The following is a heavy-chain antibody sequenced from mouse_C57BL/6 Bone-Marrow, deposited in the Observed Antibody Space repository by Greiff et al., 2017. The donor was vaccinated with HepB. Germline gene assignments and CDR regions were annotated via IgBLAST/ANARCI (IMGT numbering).Heavy chain of an antibody. CDR1: GFSLTSYG. Sequence: VKLMESGPGLVAPSQSLSITCTVSGFSLTSYGVHWVRQPPGKGLEWLVVIWSDGSTTYNSALKSRLSISKDNSKSQVFLKMNSLQTDDTAMYYCARHRIYYDYGGAMDYWGQGTSVTVSS. V-gene: IGHV2-6-1*01. CDR3: ARHRIYYDYGGAMDY. J-gene: IGHJ4*01. D-gene: IGHD2-4*01. CDR2: IWSDGST.